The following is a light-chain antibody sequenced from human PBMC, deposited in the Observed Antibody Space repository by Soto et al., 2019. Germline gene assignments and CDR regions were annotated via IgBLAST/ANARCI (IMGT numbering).Light chain of an antibody. CDR2: EVV. J-gene: IGLJ3*02. V-gene: IGLV2-14*01. CDR3: CSYTVSSTRV. CDR1: SSDVGGYNY. Sequence: QLVLTQPASVSGSPGQSITISCTGTSSDVGGYNYVSWYQQYPGKAPKLIIYEVVNRPSGVSNRFSGSKSGNTASLTISGLQPEDEADYYCCSYTVSSTRVFGGGTKLTVL.